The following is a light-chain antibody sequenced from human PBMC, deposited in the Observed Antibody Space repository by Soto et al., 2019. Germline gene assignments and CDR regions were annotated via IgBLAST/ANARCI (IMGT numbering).Light chain of an antibody. CDR2: EGS. CDR1: SSDVGSYNL. V-gene: IGLV2-23*01. CDR3: CSYAGSRVV. Sequence: QSALTQPASVSGSPGQSITISCTGTSSDVGSYNLVSWYQQQPGKAPKLMIYEGSKRPSGVSNRFSGSKSGNTASLTISGLQAEDEADYYCCSYAGSRVVFGGGTKLTVL. J-gene: IGLJ2*01.